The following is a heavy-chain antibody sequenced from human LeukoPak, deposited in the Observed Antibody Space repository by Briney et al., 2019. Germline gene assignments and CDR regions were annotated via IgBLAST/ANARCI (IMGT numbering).Heavy chain of an antibody. D-gene: IGHD1-7*01. CDR3: ARDLNNWNYRHYYGMDV. V-gene: IGHV1-2*02. CDR1: GYTFTGYY. Sequence: ASVKVSCMASGYTFTGYYMHWVRQAPGQGLAWMGWINPNSGGTNYAQKLQGRVTMTRDTSISTAYMELSRLRSDDTAVYYCARDLNNWNYRHYYGMDVWGQGTTVTVSS. CDR2: INPNSGGT. J-gene: IGHJ6*02.